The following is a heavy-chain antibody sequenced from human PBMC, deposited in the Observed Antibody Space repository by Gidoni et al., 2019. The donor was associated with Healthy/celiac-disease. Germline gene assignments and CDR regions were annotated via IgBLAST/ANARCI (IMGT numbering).Heavy chain of an antibody. Sequence: EVQLLASGGGLVQPGGSLRLSCAASAFPFSNYAMSWVRQAPGKGLAWVSGISGSGGSTYYADSVKGRFTISRDNAKNTLHLQMNSLRIEDTAVYYCAKVAYYDFWSGYSPNFDYWGLGTLVTVSS. V-gene: IGHV3-23*01. CDR1: AFPFSNYA. CDR2: ISGSGGST. J-gene: IGHJ4*02. CDR3: AKVAYYDFWSGYSPNFDY. D-gene: IGHD3-3*01.